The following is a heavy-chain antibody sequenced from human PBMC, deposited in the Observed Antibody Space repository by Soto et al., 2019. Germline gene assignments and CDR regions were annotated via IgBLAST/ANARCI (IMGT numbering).Heavy chain of an antibody. V-gene: IGHV4-59*01. J-gene: IGHJ6*03. CDR3: ASQVRLHYYMDV. CDR2: IYYSGST. D-gene: IGHD5-12*01. Sequence: SETLSLTCTVSGGSISSYYWSWIRQPPGKGLEWIGYIYYSGSTNYNPSLKSRVTISVDTSKNQFSLKLSSVTAADTAVYYCASQVRLHYYMDVWGKGTTVTVSS. CDR1: GGSISSYY.